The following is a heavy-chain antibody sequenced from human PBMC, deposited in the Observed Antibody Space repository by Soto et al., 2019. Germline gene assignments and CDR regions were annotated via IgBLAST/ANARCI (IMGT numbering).Heavy chain of an antibody. D-gene: IGHD6-13*01. CDR2: IIPIFGTA. J-gene: IGHJ4*02. Sequence: SVKVSCKASGGTFSSYAISWVRQAPGQGLDWMGGIIPIFGTANYAQKFQGRVTITADESTSTAYMELSSLRSEDTAVYYCARDVVGLSSSWYSPMDYWGQGTLVTVSS. CDR3: ARDVVGLSSSWYSPMDY. V-gene: IGHV1-69*13. CDR1: GGTFSSYA.